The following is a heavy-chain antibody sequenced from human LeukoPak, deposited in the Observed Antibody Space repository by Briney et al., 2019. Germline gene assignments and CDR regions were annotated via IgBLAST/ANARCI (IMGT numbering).Heavy chain of an antibody. J-gene: IGHJ5*02. D-gene: IGHD3-22*01. Sequence: SETLSLTCAVYGGSFSGYYWSWIRQPPGKGLEWIGEINLSGSTNYNPSLKSRVTISVDTSKNQFSLKLSSVTAADTAVYYCAITYYYDSSGYRNWFDPWGQGTLVTVSS. V-gene: IGHV4-34*01. CDR2: INLSGST. CDR1: GGSFSGYY. CDR3: AITYYYDSSGYRNWFDP.